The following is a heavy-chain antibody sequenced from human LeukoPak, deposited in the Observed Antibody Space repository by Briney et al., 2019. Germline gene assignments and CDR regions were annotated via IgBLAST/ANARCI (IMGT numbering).Heavy chain of an antibody. CDR2: ISSSSSYI. CDR3: ARYSSSWYGNNWFDP. V-gene: IGHV3-21*01. Sequence: GGSLRLSCAASGFTFSSYSMNWVRQAPGKGLEWVPSISSSSSYIYYADSVKGRFTISRDNAKNSLYLQMNSLRAEDTAVYYCARYSSSWYGNNWFDPWGQGTLVTVSS. D-gene: IGHD6-13*01. J-gene: IGHJ5*02. CDR1: GFTFSSYS.